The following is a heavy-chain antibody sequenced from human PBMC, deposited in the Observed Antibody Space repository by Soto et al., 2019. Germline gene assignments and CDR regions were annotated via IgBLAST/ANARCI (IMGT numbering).Heavy chain of an antibody. Sequence: PSETLSLTCTVSGGSISSGGYYWSWIRQHPGKGLEWIGYIYYSGSTYYNPSLKSRVTISVDTSKNQFSLKLSSVTAADTAVYYCARVFSYRPYFDYWRQGTLVPVS. V-gene: IGHV4-31*03. J-gene: IGHJ4*02. CDR1: GGSISSGGYY. CDR2: IYYSGST. CDR3: ARVFSYRPYFDY. D-gene: IGHD1-1*01.